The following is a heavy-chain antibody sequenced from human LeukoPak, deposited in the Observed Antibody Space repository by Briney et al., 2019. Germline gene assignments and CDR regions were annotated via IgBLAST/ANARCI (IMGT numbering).Heavy chain of an antibody. CDR1: GFTFSSYS. CDR2: MSSSTRTI. CDR3: ARDQDYDSSGYLVGAFDY. J-gene: IGHJ4*02. V-gene: IGHV3-48*04. Sequence: GGSLRLSCAASGFTFSSYSMSWVRQAPGKGREGVSYMSSSTRTIYYADSVKGRFTISRDNAKNSLYLQMNSLRAEDTAVYYCARDQDYDSSGYLVGAFDYWGQGTLVTVSS. D-gene: IGHD3-22*01.